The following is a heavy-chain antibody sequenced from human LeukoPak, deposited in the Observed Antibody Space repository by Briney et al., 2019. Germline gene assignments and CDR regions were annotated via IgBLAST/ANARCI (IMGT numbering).Heavy chain of an antibody. V-gene: IGHV3-30-3*01. CDR2: ISPDGTNI. CDR1: GFTFRSYS. D-gene: IGHD6-13*01. J-gene: IGHJ4*02. Sequence: GGSLRLSCAASGFTFRSYSMHWVRQAPVRGLESVAVISPDGTNIYYAGSVKGRFTISRDNSENTLYLQMNSLRAEDTAVYYCARTLIAAAGTSYFDYWGQGTLVTVSS. CDR3: ARTLIAAAGTSYFDY.